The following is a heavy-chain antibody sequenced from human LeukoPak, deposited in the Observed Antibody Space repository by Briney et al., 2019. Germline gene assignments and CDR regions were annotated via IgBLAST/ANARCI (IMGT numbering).Heavy chain of an antibody. J-gene: IGHJ2*01. V-gene: IGHV4-38-2*01. Sequence: PSETLSLTCAVSGYSTSNHYYWGGSRQPPGQGLGWIGIYYHTGSSYYNPSLQSRVAISIDTSKNQFSLELASVTAADTAVYYCASVTRSMSRFFDLWGRGTLVIVSS. CDR1: GYSTSNHYY. D-gene: IGHD4-17*01. CDR3: ASVTRSMSRFFDL. CDR2: YYHTGSS.